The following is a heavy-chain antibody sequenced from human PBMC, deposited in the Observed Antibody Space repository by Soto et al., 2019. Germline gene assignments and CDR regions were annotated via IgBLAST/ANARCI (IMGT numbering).Heavy chain of an antibody. J-gene: IGHJ4*02. Sequence: QVQLVQSGAEVKKPGSSVKVSCKASGGTFSSYTISWVRQAPGQGLEWMGRIIPILGIANYAQKFQGRVTITADKSTSTAYMELSSLRSEDTAVYYCASPSGSYLDYFDYWGQGTLVTVSS. D-gene: IGHD1-26*01. CDR1: GGTFSSYT. V-gene: IGHV1-69*02. CDR3: ASPSGSYLDYFDY. CDR2: IIPILGIA.